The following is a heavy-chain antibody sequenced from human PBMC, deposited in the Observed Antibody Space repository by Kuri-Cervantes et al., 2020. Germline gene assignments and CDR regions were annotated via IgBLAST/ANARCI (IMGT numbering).Heavy chain of an antibody. CDR3: ARTPRYSSSYFDY. J-gene: IGHJ4*02. D-gene: IGHD6-13*01. V-gene: IGHV3-9*01. Sequence: SLKISCAASAFTFSSYGMHWVRQAPGKGLEWVSGISWNSGSIGYADSVKGRFTISRDNAKNSLYLQMNSLRAEDTAVYYCARTPRYSSSYFDYWGQGTLVTVSS. CDR1: AFTFSSYG. CDR2: ISWNSGSI.